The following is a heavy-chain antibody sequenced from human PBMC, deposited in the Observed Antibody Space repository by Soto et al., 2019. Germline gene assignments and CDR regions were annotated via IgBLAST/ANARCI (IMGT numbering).Heavy chain of an antibody. V-gene: IGHV3-21*06. CDR2: ISSSTSYV. D-gene: IGHD2-2*01. CDR1: GFTFSRYG. Sequence: GGSLRLSCAASGFTFSRYGMNWLRQAPGKGLEWVASISSSTSYVYYADSVKGRFSTSRDNAKNILYLEMYALRTEDTAVYYCARDPSEGRVGNWFESWGQGTRVTAPQ. CDR3: ARDPSEGRVGNWFES. J-gene: IGHJ5*01.